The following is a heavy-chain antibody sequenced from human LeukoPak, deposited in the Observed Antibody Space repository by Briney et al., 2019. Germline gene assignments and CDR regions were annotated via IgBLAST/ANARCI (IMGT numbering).Heavy chain of an antibody. CDR3: ACYGGIGGKSGYFQH. V-gene: IGHV3-9*01. J-gene: IGHJ1*01. CDR2: ISWNSGRI. D-gene: IGHD4-23*01. Sequence: GRSLRLSCAASGFTFDDYAMHWVRQAPGKGLEWVSGISWNSGRINYADSVKGRFTISRDNAKNSLYLQMNSLRAEDTAVYYCACYGGIGGKSGYFQHWGQGTLVTVSS. CDR1: GFTFDDYA.